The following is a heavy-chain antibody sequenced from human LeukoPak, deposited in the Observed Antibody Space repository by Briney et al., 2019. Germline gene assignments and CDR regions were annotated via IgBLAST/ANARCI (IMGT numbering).Heavy chain of an antibody. J-gene: IGHJ4*02. CDR3: ARVVSAEWLRSYYYFDY. CDR2: IYYSGST. Sequence: SETLSLTCTVSGGSISSCYWSWIRQPPGKGLEWIGYIYYSGSTNYNPSLKSRVTISVDTSKNQFSLKLSSVTAADTAVYYCARVVSAEWLRSYYYFDYWGQGTLVTVSS. V-gene: IGHV4-59*01. CDR1: GGSISSCY. D-gene: IGHD3-3*01.